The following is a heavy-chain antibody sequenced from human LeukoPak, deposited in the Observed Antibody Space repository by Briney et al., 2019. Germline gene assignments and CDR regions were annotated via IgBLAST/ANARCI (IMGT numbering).Heavy chain of an antibody. J-gene: IGHJ4*02. D-gene: IGHD3-22*01. CDR1: GYTFTSYD. V-gene: IGHV1-8*01. CDR3: ARAGYYDSSGYYSPQKAFDY. CDR2: MNPNSGNT. Sequence: GASVKVSCKASGYTFTSYDINWVRQATGQGLEWMGWMNPNSGNTGYAQKFQGRVTMTRNTSISTAYMELSSLRSEDTAVYYCARAGYYDSSGYYSPQKAFDYWGQGTLVTVSS.